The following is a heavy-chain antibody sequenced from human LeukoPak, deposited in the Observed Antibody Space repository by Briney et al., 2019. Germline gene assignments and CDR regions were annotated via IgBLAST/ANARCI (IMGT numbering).Heavy chain of an antibody. D-gene: IGHD3-10*01. CDR3: ARVGYYARAFDI. CDR2: IYYSGSA. CDR1: GGSIGGHY. V-gene: IGHV4-59*11. J-gene: IGHJ3*02. Sequence: SETLSLTCSVSGGSIGGHYWNWIRQPPGKGLEWIGYIYYSGSANYNPSLKSRVTISVDTSKNQFSLKLSSVTAADTAVYYCARVGYYARAFDIWGQGTMVTVSS.